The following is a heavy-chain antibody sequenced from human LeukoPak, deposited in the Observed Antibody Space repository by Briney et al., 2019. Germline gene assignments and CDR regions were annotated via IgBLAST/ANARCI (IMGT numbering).Heavy chain of an antibody. J-gene: IGHJ4*02. CDR1: GFAFSSFA. V-gene: IGHV3-23*01. CDR3: AKGVGTNKGGYYFDY. D-gene: IGHD1-26*01. CDR2: ISGSGGST. Sequence: GGSLRLSCAASGFAFSSFAMSWVRQAPGKGLDWVSSISGSGGSTYYADSVKGRSTISRDSSKNTLYLQMNSLRAEDTAVYYCAKGVGTNKGGYYFDYWGQGTPVTVSS.